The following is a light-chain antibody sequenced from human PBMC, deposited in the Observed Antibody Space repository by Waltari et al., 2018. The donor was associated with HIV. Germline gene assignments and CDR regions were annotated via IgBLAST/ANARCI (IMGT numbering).Light chain of an antibody. V-gene: IGLV3-21*04. J-gene: IGLJ3*02. CDR3: QVWDSSSDHVL. CDR2: YDS. CDR1: NIERKS. Sequence: SSVLTQPPSVSVAPGKTARITCGGNNIERKSVHWYQQKPGQAPALVIYYDSDRPSGIPARFSGSNSGDTATLTISRVGDGDEADYYCQVWDSSSDHVLFGGGTKLTVL.